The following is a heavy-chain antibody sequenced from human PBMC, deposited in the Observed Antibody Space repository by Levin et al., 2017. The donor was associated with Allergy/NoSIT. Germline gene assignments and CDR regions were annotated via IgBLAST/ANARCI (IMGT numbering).Heavy chain of an antibody. CDR2: IKSKTDGGTT. Sequence: GGSLRLSCEASGLTFNNAWMSWVRQAPGKGLEWVGRIKSKTDGGTTDYAAPVKGRFTISRDDSKNTLYLQMNSLKNEDTAVYYCTTEGWPRTFWFDPWGQGTLVTVSS. J-gene: IGHJ5*02. CDR1: GLTFNNAW. V-gene: IGHV3-15*01. D-gene: IGHD1-1*01. CDR3: TTEGWPRTFWFDP.